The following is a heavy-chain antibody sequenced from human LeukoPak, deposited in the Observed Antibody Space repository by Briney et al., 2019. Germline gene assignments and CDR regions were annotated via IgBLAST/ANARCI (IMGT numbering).Heavy chain of an antibody. CDR2: ISYDGSNK. V-gene: IGHV3-30*18. J-gene: IGHJ4*02. D-gene: IGHD2-2*01. CDR1: GFSFSSYG. Sequence: GGSLRLSCAASGFSFSSYGMHWVRQAPGKGLEWVAVISYDGSNKYYADSVKGRFTISRDNSKNTLYLQMNSLRTEDTAVYYCAKDPKYCSSTSCSSWGQGTLVTVSS. CDR3: AKDPKYCSSTSCSS.